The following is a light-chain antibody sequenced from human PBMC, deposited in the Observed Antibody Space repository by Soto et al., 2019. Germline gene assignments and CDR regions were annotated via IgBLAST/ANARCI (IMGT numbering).Light chain of an antibody. Sequence: QSALTQPPSASGSPGQSVTISCTGTSSDVGGYPFVSWYQQHPGKAPKVLIYDVNKRPSGVPDRFSGSKSGNTASLTVSGLQADDEADYSCSSHAGSDDPIVVGTGTKLTVL. J-gene: IGLJ1*01. CDR3: SSHAGSDDPIV. V-gene: IGLV2-8*01. CDR1: SSDVGGYPF. CDR2: DVN.